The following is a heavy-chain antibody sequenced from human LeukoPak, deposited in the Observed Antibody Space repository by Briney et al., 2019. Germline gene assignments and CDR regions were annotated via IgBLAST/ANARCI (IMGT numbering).Heavy chain of an antibody. CDR2: INPNSGGT. J-gene: IGHJ6*03. Sequence: ASVKVSCKASGYTFTGYYMHWLRQAPGQGLEWMGWINPNSGGTNYAQKFQGRVTMTRDTSISTAYMELSRLRSDDTAVYYCATVRGVRGYMDVWGKGTTVTISS. V-gene: IGHV1-2*02. D-gene: IGHD3-10*01. CDR1: GYTFTGYY. CDR3: ATVRGVRGYMDV.